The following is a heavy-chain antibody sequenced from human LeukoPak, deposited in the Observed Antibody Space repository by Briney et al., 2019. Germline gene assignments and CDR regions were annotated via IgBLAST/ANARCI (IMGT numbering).Heavy chain of an antibody. CDR1: GFTLSIYW. D-gene: IGHD6-19*01. CDR3: ARDRLYPGYSSGWYYRSGWFDP. CDR2: VNPDGSRT. V-gene: IGHV3-74*01. J-gene: IGHJ5*02. Sequence: PGGSLRLSCTASGFTLSIYWVHWVRQVPGEGLVWVSRVNPDGSRTDYADSVKGRFTISRDNAKNSLYLQMNSLRAEDTAVYYCARDRLYPGYSSGWYYRSGWFDPWGQGTLVTVSS.